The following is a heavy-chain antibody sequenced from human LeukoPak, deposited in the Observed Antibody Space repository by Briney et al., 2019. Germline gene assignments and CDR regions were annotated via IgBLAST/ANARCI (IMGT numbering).Heavy chain of an antibody. D-gene: IGHD3-3*01. J-gene: IGHJ4*02. CDR2: IYYSGST. CDR1: GGSISSSSYY. V-gene: IGHV4-39*01. CDR3: ARCARDFPFDY. Sequence: SETLSLTCTVSGGSISSSSYYWGWIRQPPGKGLEWIGSIYYSGSTYYNPSLKSRVTISVDTSKNQFSLKLSSVTAADTAVYYCARCARDFPFDYWGQGTLVTVSS.